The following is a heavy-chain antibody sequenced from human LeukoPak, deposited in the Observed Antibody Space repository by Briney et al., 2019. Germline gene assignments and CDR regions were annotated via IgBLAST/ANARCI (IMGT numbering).Heavy chain of an antibody. CDR3: AKGFLGGTDQYFDS. J-gene: IGHJ4*02. CDR2: IGSGGGST. CDR1: GSTFSSYA. V-gene: IGHV3-23*01. Sequence: GGSPRLSCEASGSTFSSYAMNWVRQAPGKGLEWVSAIGSGGGSTDYADSVQGRFTISRDNSKSTLYLQMNSLRAEDTAVYYCAKGFLGGTDQYFDSWGQGTLVTVSS. D-gene: IGHD6-19*01.